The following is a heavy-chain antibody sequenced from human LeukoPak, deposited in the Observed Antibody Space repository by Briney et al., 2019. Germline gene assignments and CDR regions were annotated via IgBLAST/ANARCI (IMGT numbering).Heavy chain of an antibody. Sequence: SETLSLTCAVYGGSFSGYYWSWIRQPPGKGLEWIGEINHSGSTSYNPSLKSRVTISVDTSKNQFSLKLSSVTAADTAVYYCARVVRGLDYWGQGTLVTVSS. V-gene: IGHV4-34*01. CDR2: INHSGST. D-gene: IGHD3-10*01. CDR1: GGSFSGYY. J-gene: IGHJ4*02. CDR3: ARVVRGLDY.